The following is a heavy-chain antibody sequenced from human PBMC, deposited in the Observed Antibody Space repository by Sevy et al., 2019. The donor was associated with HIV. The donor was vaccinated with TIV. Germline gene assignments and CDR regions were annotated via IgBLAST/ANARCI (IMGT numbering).Heavy chain of an antibody. D-gene: IGHD3-16*01. J-gene: IGHJ4*02. V-gene: IGHV3-7*01. CDR3: AQEVFGRFDS. CDR1: GFTLSADW. Sequence: GGSLRLSCAASGFTLSADWMNWVRQAPGKGLEWVANIKSDGSDKHYVDSVEGRLTISRDNAKNSLYLQMNSLGVEDTAVYYCAQEVFGRFDSWGQGTLVTVSS. CDR2: IKSDGSDK.